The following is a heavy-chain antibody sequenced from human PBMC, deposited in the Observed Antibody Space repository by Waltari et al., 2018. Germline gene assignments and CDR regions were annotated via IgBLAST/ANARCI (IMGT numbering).Heavy chain of an antibody. V-gene: IGHV1-8*01. D-gene: IGHD2-8*01. CDR3: ARGDRDIVLMVYAHTDRFDP. J-gene: IGHJ5*02. Sequence: QVQLVQSGAEVKKPGASVKVSCKASGYTFTSYDINWVRQATGQGLEWMGWMNPKRSNTGYAQKFQGGVTMTRNTSISTAYMELSSLRSEDTAVYYCARGDRDIVLMVYAHTDRFDPWGQGTLVTVSS. CDR1: GYTFTSYD. CDR2: MNPKRSNT.